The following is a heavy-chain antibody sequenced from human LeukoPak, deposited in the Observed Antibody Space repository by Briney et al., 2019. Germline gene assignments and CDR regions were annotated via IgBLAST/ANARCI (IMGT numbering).Heavy chain of an antibody. V-gene: IGHV1-69*13. D-gene: IGHD2-15*01. CDR3: ARSKGHCSGGSCSLYYYYMDV. CDR2: IIPIFGTA. Sequence: ASVKVSCKASGGTFSSYAISWVRQAPGQGLEWMGGIIPIFGTANYAQKFQGRVTITADGSTSTAYMELSSLRSEDTAVYYCARSKGHCSGGSCSLYYYYMDVWGKGTTVTISS. CDR1: GGTFSSYA. J-gene: IGHJ6*03.